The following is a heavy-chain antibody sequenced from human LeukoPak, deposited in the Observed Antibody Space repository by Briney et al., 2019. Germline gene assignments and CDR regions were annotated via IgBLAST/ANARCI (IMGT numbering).Heavy chain of an antibody. Sequence: PSETLSLTCTVSGGSFSSYYWSWIRQPAGKGLEWIGHIYTTGTTNYNPSLKSRVTMSIDTSKNQFSLKLSSVTAADTAVYYCARDAKYYYGSRTYFFFEYWGQGTLLTVSS. CDR1: GGSFSSYY. D-gene: IGHD3-10*01. J-gene: IGHJ4*02. V-gene: IGHV4-4*07. CDR3: ARDAKYYYGSRTYFFFEY. CDR2: IYTTGTT.